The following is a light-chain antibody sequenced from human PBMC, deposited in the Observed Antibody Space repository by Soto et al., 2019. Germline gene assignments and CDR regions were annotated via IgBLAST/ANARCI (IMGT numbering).Light chain of an antibody. J-gene: IGKJ1*01. CDR1: QRIGTW. Sequence: DIQMTQSPSTLSASVGDSVSITCRASQRIGTWLTWYQQKPGKVPELLIYDASHLTSGVPSRFSGSGSGTEFTLSISSLQPDDFETYYCQHYYNYPYTFGQGTKVDIK. CDR2: DAS. V-gene: IGKV1-5*01. CDR3: QHYYNYPYT.